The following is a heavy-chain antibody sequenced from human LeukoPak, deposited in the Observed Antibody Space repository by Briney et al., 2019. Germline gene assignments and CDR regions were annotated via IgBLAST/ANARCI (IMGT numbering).Heavy chain of an antibody. CDR2: IRYDGSNK. V-gene: IGHV3-30*02. Sequence: GGSLRLSCAASGFTFSSYGMHWVRQAPGKGLEWVAFIRYDGSNKYYADSVKGRFTISRDNSKNTLYLQMGSLRAEDMAVYYCARGPGETLDYYYYMVVWGKGTTVTVSS. D-gene: IGHD1-26*01. CDR3: ARGPGETLDYYYYMVV. CDR1: GFTFSSYG. J-gene: IGHJ6*03.